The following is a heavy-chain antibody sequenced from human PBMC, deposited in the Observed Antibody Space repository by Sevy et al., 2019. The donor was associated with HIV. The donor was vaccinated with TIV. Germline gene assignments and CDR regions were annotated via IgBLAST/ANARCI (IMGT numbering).Heavy chain of an antibody. J-gene: IGHJ4*02. CDR1: GFTFRNYS. Sequence: GGSLRLSCATSGFTFRNYSMNWVRQAPGKGLEWVSTISDRNNYIFYAYSVKGRFTISRDNAMKSVFLQMNSLRADDTAVYYCASNYDSSGYRFDYWGQGILVTVSS. V-gene: IGHV3-21*01. CDR3: ASNYDSSGYRFDY. CDR2: ISDRNNYI. D-gene: IGHD3-22*01.